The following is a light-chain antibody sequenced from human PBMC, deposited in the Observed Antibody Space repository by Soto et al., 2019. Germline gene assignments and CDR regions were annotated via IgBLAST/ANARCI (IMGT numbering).Light chain of an antibody. CDR1: TGAVTSSHY. V-gene: IGLV7-46*01. Sequence: QAVVTQEPSLTVSPGGTVTLTCVSSTGAVTSSHYPYWLQQKPGQAPRTLIYDTDNKHSWTPARFSGSLLGDKAALTLSGAQPEDEADYYCLLSYHGARYVLFGGGTKLTVL. CDR3: LLSYHGARYVL. J-gene: IGLJ2*01. CDR2: DTD.